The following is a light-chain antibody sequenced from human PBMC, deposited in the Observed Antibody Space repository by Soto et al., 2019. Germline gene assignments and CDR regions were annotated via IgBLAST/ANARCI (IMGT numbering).Light chain of an antibody. J-gene: IGLJ2*01. V-gene: IGLV2-11*01. CDR2: DVG. CDR3: CSYAGSYSLV. CDR1: SNDVGGYNY. Sequence: QSALTQPRSVSGSPGQSVTLSCTGTSNDVGGYNYVSWYQQYPGKAPTLMIYDVGKRPSGVPDRFSGSKSGNTASLIISGLQAEDGADYYCCSYAGSYSLVFGGGTKVTVL.